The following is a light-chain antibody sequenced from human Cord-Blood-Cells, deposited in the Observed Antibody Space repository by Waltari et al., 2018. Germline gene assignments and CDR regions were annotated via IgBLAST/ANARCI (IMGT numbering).Light chain of an antibody. CDR1: QSISSY. J-gene: IGKJ1*01. Sequence: DIQMTQSPSSLSAYVGDRVTITCRASQSISSYINWYQQKPGKAPKLLIYAASSLQSGVPSRFSGSGSGTDFTLTISSLQPEDFATYYCQQSYSTPRTFGQGTKVEIK. CDR2: AAS. CDR3: QQSYSTPRT. V-gene: IGKV1-39*01.